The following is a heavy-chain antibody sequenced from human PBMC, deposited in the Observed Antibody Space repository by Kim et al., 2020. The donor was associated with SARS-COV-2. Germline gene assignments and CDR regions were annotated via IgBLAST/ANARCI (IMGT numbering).Heavy chain of an antibody. CDR3: ARINSSGWYG. Sequence: TNYTPSLKSRVTISVDTSKNQFSLKLSSVTAADTAVYYCARINSSGWYGWGQGTLVTVSS. J-gene: IGHJ4*02. D-gene: IGHD6-19*01. V-gene: IGHV4-34*01. CDR2: T.